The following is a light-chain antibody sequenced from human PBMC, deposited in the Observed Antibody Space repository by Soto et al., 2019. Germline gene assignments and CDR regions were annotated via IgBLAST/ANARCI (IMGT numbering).Light chain of an antibody. CDR3: QQDYNFPSWT. V-gene: IGKV1-5*01. CDR2: DAS. Sequence: DIQMTQSPSTLSASVGDRVTITCRASQSISRWLAWYQQKPGKAPKLLIYDASSLESGVPSRFSGSGSGTEFTLTISSLQPEDVAVHCCQQDYNFPSWTFGQGTKVDIK. J-gene: IGKJ1*01. CDR1: QSISRW.